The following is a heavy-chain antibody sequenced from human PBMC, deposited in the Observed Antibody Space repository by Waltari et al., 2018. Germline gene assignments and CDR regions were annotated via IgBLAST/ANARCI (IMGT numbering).Heavy chain of an antibody. Sequence: QLQLQESGPGLVKPSETLSLTCTVSGGSISSSSYDWGWLRQPPGKGLEWIGSIYYSGSTYYNPSLKSRVTIYVDTSKNQFSLKLSSVTAADTAVYYCASPSLAAAAGIEYFQHWGQGTLVTVSS. D-gene: IGHD6-13*01. CDR2: IYYSGST. CDR1: GGSISSSSYD. CDR3: ASPSLAAAAGIEYFQH. V-gene: IGHV4-39*01. J-gene: IGHJ1*01.